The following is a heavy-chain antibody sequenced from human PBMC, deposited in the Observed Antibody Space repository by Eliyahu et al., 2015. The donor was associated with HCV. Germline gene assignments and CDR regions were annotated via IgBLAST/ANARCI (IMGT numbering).Heavy chain of an antibody. D-gene: IGHD2-15*01. CDR2: IYYSGST. CDR3: APFEDEHNFDY. Sequence: QLQLQESGPGLVKPSETLSLTCTVSGGSISSSSYYWGWIRQPPGKGLEWIGSIYYSGSTYYNPSLKSRVTISVDTSKNQFSLKLSSVTAADTAVYYCAPFEDEHNFDYWGQGTLVTVSS. J-gene: IGHJ4*02. CDR1: GGSISSSSYY. V-gene: IGHV4-39*01.